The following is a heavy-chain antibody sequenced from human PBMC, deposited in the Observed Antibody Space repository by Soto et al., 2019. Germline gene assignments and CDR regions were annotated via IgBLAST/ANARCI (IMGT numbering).Heavy chain of an antibody. Sequence: GGSLRLSCAASGFAFSNYAMGWVRQAPGKGLEWVSSISTSIDATYYADSVKGRFTISRDDSKNTLYLQMNSLRAEDSAVYYCAKDRTVAARNFDYWGQGTQVTVSS. CDR1: GFAFSNYA. CDR3: AKDRTVAARNFDY. J-gene: IGHJ4*02. D-gene: IGHD6-6*01. V-gene: IGHV3-23*01. CDR2: ISTSIDAT.